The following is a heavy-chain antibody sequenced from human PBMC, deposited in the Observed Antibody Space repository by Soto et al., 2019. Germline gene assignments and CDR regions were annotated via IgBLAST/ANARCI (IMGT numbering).Heavy chain of an antibody. V-gene: IGHV6-1*01. Sequence: TLSLTCAISGDSVSSNSAAWNWIRQSPSRGLEWLGRTYYRSKWYNDYTVSVKSRITINPDTSKNQLSLQLIFVTPEDTVFFFCARVSSRKYSSSWYYFDYGGQGTLVTVSS. CDR1: GDSVSSNSAA. CDR3: ARVSSRKYSSSWYYFDY. J-gene: IGHJ4*02. D-gene: IGHD6-13*01. CDR2: TYYRSKWYN.